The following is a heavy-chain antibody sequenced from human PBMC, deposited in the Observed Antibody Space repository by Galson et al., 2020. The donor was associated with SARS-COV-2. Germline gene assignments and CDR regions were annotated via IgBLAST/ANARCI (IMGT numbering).Heavy chain of an antibody. CDR2: IIPIFGTA. Sequence: SVKVSCKASGGTFSSYAISWVRQAPGQGLEWMGGIIPIFGTATYAQKFQGRVTITADESTSTAYMELSSLRSEDTAVYYCARVFYDISGPYYYYGMDVWGPGTTVTVSS. D-gene: IGHD3-9*01. CDR1: GGTFSSYA. CDR3: ARVFYDISGPYYYYGMDV. J-gene: IGHJ6*02. V-gene: IGHV1-69*13.